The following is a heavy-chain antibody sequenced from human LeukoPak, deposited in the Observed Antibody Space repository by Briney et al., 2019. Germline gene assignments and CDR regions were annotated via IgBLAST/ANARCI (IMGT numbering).Heavy chain of an antibody. CDR3: ARDRRWLRFHGFDI. V-gene: IGHV4-31*03. D-gene: IGHD5-12*01. CDR1: GGSISNGDYY. Sequence: SETLSLTCTVSGGSISNGDYYWTWIRQHPGKGLEWIGYIYYSGSTYYNPSLKSRVVISVDTSKNQFSLKLKSVTAADTAVYYCARDRRWLRFHGFDIWGQGTMVTVSS. CDR2: IYYSGST. J-gene: IGHJ3*02.